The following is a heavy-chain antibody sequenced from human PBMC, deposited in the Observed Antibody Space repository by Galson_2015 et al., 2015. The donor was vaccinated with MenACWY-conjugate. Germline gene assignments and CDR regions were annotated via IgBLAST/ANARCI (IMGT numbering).Heavy chain of an antibody. CDR2: IFYSGTT. Sequence: ETLSLTCTVSGGSITSNSYYWGWIRQPPGKGLEWIGTIFYSGTTYYNPSLKSRVIISVDTSKNHFSLRLSSVTAADTALYYCARLKRAFCDYWGQGTLVTVSS. CDR3: ARLKRAFCDY. D-gene: IGHD3-3*01. CDR1: GGSITSNSYY. J-gene: IGHJ4*02. V-gene: IGHV4-39*01.